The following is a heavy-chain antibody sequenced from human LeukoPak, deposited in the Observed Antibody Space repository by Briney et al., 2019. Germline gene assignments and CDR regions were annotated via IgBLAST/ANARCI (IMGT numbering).Heavy chain of an antibody. Sequence: PGGSLRLSCVGFGFSFSSYDMGWVRQAPGKGLEWVAVISYDGSNKYYADSVKGRFTISRDNSKNTLYLQMNSLRAEDTAVYYCARESGWYYAFDIWGQGTMVTVSS. D-gene: IGHD6-19*01. J-gene: IGHJ3*02. CDR3: ARESGWYYAFDI. CDR1: GFSFSSYD. V-gene: IGHV3-30*03. CDR2: ISYDGSNK.